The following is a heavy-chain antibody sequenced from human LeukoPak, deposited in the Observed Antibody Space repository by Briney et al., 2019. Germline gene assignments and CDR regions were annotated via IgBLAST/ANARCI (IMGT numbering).Heavy chain of an antibody. CDR2: IYTSGST. Sequence: SETLSLTCTVSGGSFSSYYWSWIRQPVGKGLEWIGRIYTSGSTNYNPSLKSRVTMSVDTSKNQFSLKLSSVTAADTAVYYCARDAVTGDFDYWGQGTLVTVSS. CDR1: GGSFSSYY. D-gene: IGHD1-14*01. CDR3: ARDAVTGDFDY. J-gene: IGHJ4*02. V-gene: IGHV4-4*07.